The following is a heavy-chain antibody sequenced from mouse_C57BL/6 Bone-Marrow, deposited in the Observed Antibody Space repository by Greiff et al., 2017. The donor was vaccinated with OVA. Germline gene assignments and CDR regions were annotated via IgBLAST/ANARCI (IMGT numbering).Heavy chain of an antibody. D-gene: IGHD4-1*01. CDR3: ATLGRWYFDV. V-gene: IGHV1-58*01. J-gene: IGHJ1*03. CDR2: IYIGIGYT. CDR1: GYTFTSYG. Sequence: EVKLEESGAELVRPGSSVKMSCKTSGYTFTSYGINWVKQRPGQGLEWIGYIYIGIGYTESNEKFKGKAPLTSDTSSSTAYMQLRVRTSEDSAIYFCATLGRWYFDVWGTGTTVTVSS.